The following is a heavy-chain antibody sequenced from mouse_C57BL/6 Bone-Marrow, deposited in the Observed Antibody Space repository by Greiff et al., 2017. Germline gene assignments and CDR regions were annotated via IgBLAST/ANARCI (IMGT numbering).Heavy chain of an antibody. V-gene: IGHV10-1*01. CDR3: VSGDYDVGWFAY. J-gene: IGHJ3*01. D-gene: IGHD2-4*01. CDR1: GFSFNTYA. Sequence: DVHLVESGGGLVQPKGSLKLSCAASGFSFNTYAMNWVRQAPGKGLEWVARIRSKSNNYATYYADSVKDRFTISRDDSESMLYLQMNNLKTEDTAMYYCVSGDYDVGWFAYWGQGTLVTVSA. CDR2: IRSKSNNYAT.